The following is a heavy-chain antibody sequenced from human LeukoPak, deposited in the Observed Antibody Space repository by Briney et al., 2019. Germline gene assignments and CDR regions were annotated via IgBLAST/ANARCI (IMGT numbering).Heavy chain of an antibody. CDR3: ARESVTTSYFDY. CDR2: IYYSGST. D-gene: IGHD4-11*01. CDR1: GGSFSGYY. Sequence: KPSETLSLTCAVYGGSFSGYYWSWIRQPPGKGLEWIGYIYYSGSTNYNPSLKSRVTISVDTSKNQFSLKLSSVTAADTAVYYCARESVTTSYFDYRGQGTLVTVSS. J-gene: IGHJ4*02. V-gene: IGHV4-59*01.